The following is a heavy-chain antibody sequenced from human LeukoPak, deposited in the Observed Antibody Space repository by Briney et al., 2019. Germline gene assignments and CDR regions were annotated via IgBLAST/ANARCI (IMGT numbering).Heavy chain of an antibody. CDR1: GGSISSGGYY. V-gene: IGHV4-31*03. Sequence: SETLSLTCTVSGGSISSGGYYWSWIRQHPGKGLEWIGYIYYSGSTYYNPSLKSRVTISVDTSKNQFSLKLSSVTAADTAVYYCATSLSDSSGYYYVNPFDYWGQGTLVTVSS. D-gene: IGHD3-22*01. J-gene: IGHJ4*02. CDR2: IYYSGST. CDR3: ATSLSDSSGYYYVNPFDY.